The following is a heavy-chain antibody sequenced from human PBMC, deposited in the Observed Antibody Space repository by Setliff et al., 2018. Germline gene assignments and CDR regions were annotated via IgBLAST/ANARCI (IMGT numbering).Heavy chain of an antibody. V-gene: IGHV3-23*01. CDR2: ITVSGNT. J-gene: IGHJ4*02. Sequence: GESLKISCAASGFTFSNYAMTWVRQAPGKGLEWVSAITVSGNTHYADSVKGRFTISRDNSKNTLSLQMDNLRAEDTATYYCARDGGEYWGQGTLVTVSS. CDR1: GFTFSNYA. D-gene: IGHD3-16*01. CDR3: ARDGGEY.